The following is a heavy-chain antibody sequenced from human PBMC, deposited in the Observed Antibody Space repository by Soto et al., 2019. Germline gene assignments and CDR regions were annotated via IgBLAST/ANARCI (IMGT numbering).Heavy chain of an antibody. V-gene: IGHV1-69*01. J-gene: IGHJ4*02. CDR2: VIPIFGTA. CDR3: ARDEVYAGPFDY. CDR1: GGTFSSYA. D-gene: IGHD2-8*01. Sequence: QVQLVQSGAEVKKPGSSVKVSCKASGGTFSSYAISWVRQAPGQGLEWMGGVIPIFGTANYAQKFQGRVTITADESTSTADMELSSLRSEDTAVYYCARDEVYAGPFDYWGQGTLVTVSS.